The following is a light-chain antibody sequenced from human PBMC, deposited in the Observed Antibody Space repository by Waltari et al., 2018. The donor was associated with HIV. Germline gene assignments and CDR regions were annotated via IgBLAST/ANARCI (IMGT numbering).Light chain of an antibody. CDR2: WAS. CDR3: QQYYSFPLT. J-gene: IGKJ4*01. Sequence: DIAMTQSPDSLAVSLGDKATINCRSSQTVLHGSNKKNHLAWYQRKPGQRPRLVLYWASTRESGVPDRFSGSGSGTNFTLTISRLQPEDVAVYYCQQYYSFPLTFGGGTTVEIK. V-gene: IGKV4-1*01. CDR1: QTVLHGSNKKNH.